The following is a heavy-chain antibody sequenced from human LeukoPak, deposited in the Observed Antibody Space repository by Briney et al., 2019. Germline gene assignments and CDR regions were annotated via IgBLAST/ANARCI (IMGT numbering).Heavy chain of an antibody. CDR3: ARGLIGSAAGFDY. CDR1: GRSFSGYY. D-gene: IGHD6-13*01. J-gene: IGHJ4*02. CDR2: INHSGST. V-gene: IGHV4-34*01. Sequence: PSETLSLTCAVYGRSFSGYYWSWIRQPPGKGLEWIGEINHSGSTNYNPSLKSRVTISVDTSKNQFSLKLSSVTAADPAVYYCARGLIGSAAGFDYWGQGTLVTVSS.